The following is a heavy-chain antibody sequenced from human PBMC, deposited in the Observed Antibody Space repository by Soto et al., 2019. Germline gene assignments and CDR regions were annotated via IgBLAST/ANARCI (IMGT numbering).Heavy chain of an antibody. CDR2: TYYRSKWYN. CDR3: SRDRNWNYGGGDNWFDP. J-gene: IGHJ5*02. Sequence: SQTLSLTCAISGDSVSSNSAAWNWIRQSRSRGLEWLGRTYYRSKWYNDYAVSVKRRITINPDTSKNQVSLQLNSVTPEDTAVYYCSRDRNWNYGGGDNWFDPWGQGTLVTVSS. CDR1: GDSVSSNSAA. V-gene: IGHV6-1*01. D-gene: IGHD1-7*01.